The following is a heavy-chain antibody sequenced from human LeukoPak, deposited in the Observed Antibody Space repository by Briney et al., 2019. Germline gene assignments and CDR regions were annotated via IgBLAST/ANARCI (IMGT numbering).Heavy chain of an antibody. CDR1: GGSFSGYY. Sequence: SETLSLTCAVYGGSFSGYYWSWIRQPPGKGLEWIGEINHSGSTNYNPSLKSRVTISVGTSKNQFSLKLSSVTAADTAVYHCARGPNLGWPDAEYFQHWGQGTLVTVSS. J-gene: IGHJ1*01. V-gene: IGHV4-34*01. CDR2: INHSGST. CDR3: ARGPNLGWPDAEYFQH. D-gene: IGHD6-19*01.